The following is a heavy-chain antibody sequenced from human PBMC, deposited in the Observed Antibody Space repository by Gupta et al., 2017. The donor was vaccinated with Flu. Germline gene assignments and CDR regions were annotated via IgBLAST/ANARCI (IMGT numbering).Heavy chain of an antibody. V-gene: IGHV3-74*01. J-gene: IGHJ4*02. CDR2: INSDGSST. D-gene: IGHD6-6*01. Sequence: EVQLVESGGGLVQPGGSLRLSCAASGFTFSSYWMHWVRQAPGKGLVWVSRINSDGSSTSYADAVKGRFTISRDNAKNTLYLQMNSMRAEDTAVYYCARDCGEARYYFDYWCQGPLVTVYS. CDR1: GFTFSSYW. CDR3: ARDCGEARYYFDY.